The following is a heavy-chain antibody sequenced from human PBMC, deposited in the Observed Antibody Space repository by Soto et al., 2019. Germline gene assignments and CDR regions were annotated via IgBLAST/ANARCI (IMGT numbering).Heavy chain of an antibody. J-gene: IGHJ4*02. CDR1: GGTFSSYA. V-gene: IGHV1-69*13. CDR2: IIPIFGTA. CDR3: YIVVVVAATQAGAYFDY. Sequence: ASVKVSCKASGGTFSSYAISWVRQAPGQGLEWMGGIIPIFGTANYAQKFQGRVTITADESTSTAYMELSSLRSEDTAVYYCYIVVVVAATQAGAYFDYWGQGTLVTVSS. D-gene: IGHD2-15*01.